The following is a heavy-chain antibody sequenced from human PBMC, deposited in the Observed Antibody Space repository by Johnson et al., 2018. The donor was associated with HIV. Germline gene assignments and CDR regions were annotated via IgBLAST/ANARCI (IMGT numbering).Heavy chain of an antibody. J-gene: IGHJ3*01. CDR3: ARGGLGYQNLHDAFDL. CDR2: ISSSGSII. V-gene: IGHV3-48*04. CDR1: GFAFSGYA. Sequence: VQLVESGGGVVQPRRSLRLSCAASGFAFSGYALHWVRQAPGKGLEWVSYISSSGSIIWYADSVKGRFTISRDNGKNSLYLQMNSLRAEDTALYYCARGGLGYQNLHDAFDLWGQGTMVTVSS. D-gene: IGHD1-14*01.